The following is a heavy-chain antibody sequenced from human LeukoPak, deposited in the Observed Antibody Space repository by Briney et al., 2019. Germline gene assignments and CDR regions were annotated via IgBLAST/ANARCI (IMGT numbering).Heavy chain of an antibody. Sequence: GGSLRLSCAASGFTFSSYWTSWVRQAPGKGLEWVANIKQDGSEKYYVDSVKGRFTISRDNAKNSLYLQMNSLRAEDTAVYYCARDWKYYDFWSGYHNWFDPWGQGTLVTVSS. CDR1: GFTFSSYW. D-gene: IGHD3-3*01. CDR2: IKQDGSEK. V-gene: IGHV3-7*01. J-gene: IGHJ5*02. CDR3: ARDWKYYDFWSGYHNWFDP.